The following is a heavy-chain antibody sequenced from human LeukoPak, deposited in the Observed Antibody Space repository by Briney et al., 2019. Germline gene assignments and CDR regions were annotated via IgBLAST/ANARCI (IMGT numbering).Heavy chain of an antibody. J-gene: IGHJ4*02. V-gene: IGHV4-30-4*08. Sequence: SETLSLTCTVSGGSISSSSYYWGWIRQPPGKGLEWIGYIYYSGSTYYNPSLKSRVTISVDTSKNQFSLKLSSVTAADTAVYYCARVSLLWFGEGDFDYWGQGTLVTVSS. D-gene: IGHD3-10*01. CDR3: ARVSLLWFGEGDFDY. CDR2: IYYSGST. CDR1: GGSISSSSYY.